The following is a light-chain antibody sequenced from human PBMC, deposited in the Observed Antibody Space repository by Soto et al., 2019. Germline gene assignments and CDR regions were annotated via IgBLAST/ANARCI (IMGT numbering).Light chain of an antibody. CDR2: VNSDGSH. CDR3: QTWGTGIRV. V-gene: IGLV4-69*01. Sequence: QSVLTQSPSASASLGASVKLTCTLSSGHSSYPIAWHQQQPEKGPRYLMTVNSDGSHSKGDGIPDRFSGSSSGTGRYLTSSSLQSEDEADYYCQTWGTGIRVFGGGTKLTVL. CDR1: SGHSSYP. J-gene: IGLJ3*02.